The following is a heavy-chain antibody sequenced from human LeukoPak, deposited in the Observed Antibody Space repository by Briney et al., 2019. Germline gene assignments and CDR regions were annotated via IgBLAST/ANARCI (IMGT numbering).Heavy chain of an antibody. J-gene: IGHJ4*02. CDR1: GYAFTSYY. V-gene: IGHV1-46*01. D-gene: IGHD4-17*01. CDR2: INPSGGST. Sequence: ASVKVSCKASGYAFTSYYMHWVRQAPGQGLEWMGIINPSGGSTSYAQKFQGRVTMTRDTSTSTVYMELSSLRSEDTAVYYCARAATVPRVFDYWGQGTLVTVSS. CDR3: ARAATVPRVFDY.